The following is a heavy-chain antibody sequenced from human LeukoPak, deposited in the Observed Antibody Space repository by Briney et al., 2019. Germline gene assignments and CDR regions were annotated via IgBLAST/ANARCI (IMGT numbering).Heavy chain of an antibody. CDR3: ARGGSVEMATIPLLDY. J-gene: IGHJ4*02. D-gene: IGHD5-12*01. V-gene: IGHV1-69*04. Sequence: GASVKVSCKASGYTFTSYYMHWVRQAPGQGLEWMGRIIPILGIANYAQKFQGRVTITADKSTSTAYMELSSLRSEDTAMYYCARGGSVEMATIPLLDYWGQGTLVTVSS. CDR1: GYTFTSYY. CDR2: IIPILGIA.